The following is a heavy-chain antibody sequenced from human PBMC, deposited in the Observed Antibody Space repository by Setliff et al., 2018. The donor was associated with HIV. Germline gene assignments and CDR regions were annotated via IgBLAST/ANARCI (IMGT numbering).Heavy chain of an antibody. CDR2: ISGSGDDT. CDR3: ARNMPSGDPFDY. CDR1: EFTFNSYP. Sequence: GGSLRLSCAASEFTFNSYPMTWVRQAPGKGLEWVSSISGSGDDTQYVDSVKGRFTISRDNAKNSLYLQMNSLRAEDTALYYCARNMPSGDPFDYWGQGTLVTVSS. J-gene: IGHJ4*02. D-gene: IGHD7-27*01. V-gene: IGHV3-23*01.